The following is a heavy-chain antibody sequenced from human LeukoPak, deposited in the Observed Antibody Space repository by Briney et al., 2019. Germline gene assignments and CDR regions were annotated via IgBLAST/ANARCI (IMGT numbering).Heavy chain of an antibody. Sequence: TGGSLRLSCAASGFTFNTYGMHWVRQAPCQVLEWVAAIWFDGSVKHYSDAVKGRFTISRDNSLNTLYLQMNSLRVEDTAIYYCAKDTGVQFLEPAFWGQGTLVTVSS. CDR2: IWFDGSVK. D-gene: IGHD3-3*01. CDR3: AKDTGVQFLEPAF. J-gene: IGHJ4*02. V-gene: IGHV3-33*06. CDR1: GFTFNTYG.